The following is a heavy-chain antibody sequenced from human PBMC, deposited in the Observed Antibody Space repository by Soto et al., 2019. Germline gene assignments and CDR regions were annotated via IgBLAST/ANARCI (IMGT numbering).Heavy chain of an antibody. Sequence: GGSLRLSCAASGFTFSNSAMTWVRQAPGKGLEWVSTISGGGDSTYYADSVKGRFTISRDNSKNTLYLQMNSLSSEDTAVYYCAKPTVTTPVVDYWGQGTLVTVSS. CDR3: AKPTVTTPVVDY. J-gene: IGHJ4*02. V-gene: IGHV3-23*01. CDR2: ISGGGDST. CDR1: GFTFSNSA. D-gene: IGHD4-17*01.